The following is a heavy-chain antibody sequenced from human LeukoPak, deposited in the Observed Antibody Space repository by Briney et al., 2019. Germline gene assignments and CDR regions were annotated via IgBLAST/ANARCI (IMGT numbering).Heavy chain of an antibody. J-gene: IGHJ4*02. CDR3: ARVKFQWPAHGGFDY. Sequence: PSETLSLTCTVSGGSISSYYWSWIRQPPGKGLEWIGYIYYSGSTNYNPSLKSRVTISVDTSKNQFSLKLSSVTAADTAVYYCARVKFQWPAHGGFDYWGQGTLVTVSS. CDR2: IYYSGST. CDR1: GGSISSYY. D-gene: IGHD6-19*01. V-gene: IGHV4-59*12.